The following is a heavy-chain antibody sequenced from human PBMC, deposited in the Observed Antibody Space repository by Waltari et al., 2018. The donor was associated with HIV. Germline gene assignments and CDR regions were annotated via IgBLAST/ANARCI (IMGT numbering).Heavy chain of an antibody. Sequence: QVQLQQWGAGLLKPSETLSLTCAVYGGSFTGYSWTWIRQPPGKGLEWIGEINHIGSTNYNLHLVSLDTISVDPSQNQLSMKFSSVTAADPAVYYCARGVMGESSSWSYSSDYWGQGTRFTVSS. V-gene: IGHV4-34*01. CDR3: ARGVMGESSSWSYSSDY. CDR1: GGSFTGYS. J-gene: IGHJ4*02. CDR2: INHIGST. D-gene: IGHD6-13*01.